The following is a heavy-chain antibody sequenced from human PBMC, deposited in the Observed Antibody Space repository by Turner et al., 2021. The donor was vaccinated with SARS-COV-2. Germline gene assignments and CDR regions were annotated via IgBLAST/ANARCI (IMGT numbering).Heavy chain of an antibody. CDR2: IKPSGGST. V-gene: IGHV1-46*01. Sequence: QVQLVQSGAEVKKPGASVRVSCKASGYTFSSYYIHWVRQAPGQGLEWMGIIKPSGGSTAYAQKFQGRVTMTREPSMSTVYMELSSLTSEDTAMYYCARIRSSSSVRDAYDIWGQGTMVTVSS. CDR1: GYTFSSYY. J-gene: IGHJ3*02. D-gene: IGHD6-6*01. CDR3: ARIRSSSSVRDAYDI.